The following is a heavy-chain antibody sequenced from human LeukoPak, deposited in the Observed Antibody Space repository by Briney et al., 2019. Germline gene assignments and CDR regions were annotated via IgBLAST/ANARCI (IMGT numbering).Heavy chain of an antibody. CDR3: ARERTTVTTSAYYFDY. D-gene: IGHD4-17*01. CDR2: ISSSSTI. J-gene: IGHJ4*02. V-gene: IGHV3-48*01. CDR1: GFTFSSYS. Sequence: QTGGSLRLSCAASGFTFSSYSMNWVRQAPGKGLEWVSYISSSSTIYYADSVKGRFTISRDNAKNSLYLQMNSLRAEDTAVYYCARERTTVTTSAYYFDYWGRGTLVTVSS.